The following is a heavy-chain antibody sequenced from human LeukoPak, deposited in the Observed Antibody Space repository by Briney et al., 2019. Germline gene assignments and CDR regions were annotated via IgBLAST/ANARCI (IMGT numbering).Heavy chain of an antibody. V-gene: IGHV3-21*01. CDR3: AREYFDS. Sequence: GGSLRLSCAASGFSFNNYDMNWVRQAPGRGPEWVSSISSSSTYIYYADSVKGRFTISRDHAKNSLYLQMNSLRAEDTAVYYCAREYFDSWGQGTLVTVSS. J-gene: IGHJ4*02. CDR1: GFSFNNYD. CDR2: ISSSSTYI.